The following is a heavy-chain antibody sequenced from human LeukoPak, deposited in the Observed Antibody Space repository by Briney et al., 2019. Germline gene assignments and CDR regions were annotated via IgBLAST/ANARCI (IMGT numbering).Heavy chain of an antibody. J-gene: IGHJ4*02. V-gene: IGHV4-61*02. Sequence: SQTLSLTCTVSGGSISSGPYYWNWIRQPAGKGLEWIGRISTRGSTLYNPSLKSRLTLSIDTSNNQFSLSLNSVTAADTATYYCARDGGYNYADYWGQGTLVTVSS. CDR3: ARDGGYNYADY. CDR1: GGSISSGPYY. CDR2: ISTRGST. D-gene: IGHD5-24*01.